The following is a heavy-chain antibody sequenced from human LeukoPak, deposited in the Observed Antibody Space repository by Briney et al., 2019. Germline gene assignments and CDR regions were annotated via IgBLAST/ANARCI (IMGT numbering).Heavy chain of an antibody. CDR1: GGTFISYA. J-gene: IGHJ4*02. CDR3: ATDCSSTSCYGF. CDR2: IIPIFGTA. Sequence: SVKVSCKASGGTFISYAISWVRQAPGQGLEWMGGIIPIFGTANYAQKFQGRVTITADKSTSTAYMEPSSLRSEDTAVYYCATDCSSTSCYGFWGQGTLVTVSS. V-gene: IGHV1-69*06. D-gene: IGHD2-2*01.